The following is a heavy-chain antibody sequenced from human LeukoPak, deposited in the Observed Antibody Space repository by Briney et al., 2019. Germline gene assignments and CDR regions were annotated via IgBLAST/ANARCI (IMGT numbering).Heavy chain of an antibody. J-gene: IGHJ4*02. V-gene: IGHV3-7*01. D-gene: IGHD6-6*01. CDR1: GFTFSRYW. Sequence: GGSLRLSCAASGFTFSRYWMSWVRQAPGKGLEWVANIKQDGSQKSYVDSVKGRFTISRDNANNLLYLQMNSLRAEDTAVYYCARESFAAPWDWGQGTLVTVSS. CDR2: IKQDGSQK. CDR3: ARESFAAPWD.